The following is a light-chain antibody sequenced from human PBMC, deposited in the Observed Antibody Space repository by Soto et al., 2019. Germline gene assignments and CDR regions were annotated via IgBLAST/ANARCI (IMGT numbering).Light chain of an antibody. V-gene: IGKV1-5*01. CDR1: QSIDRW. Sequence: MSKSLATVALSKREKVSIRCRSIQSIDRWLAWYQQRPGKAPKILIYHASSLETGVPSRFSGIGSETAFTLSIRCRQSDGFATYNSLHYYTHGTFAQGTKVDIK. CDR2: HAS. J-gene: IGKJ1*01. CDR3: LHYYTHGT.